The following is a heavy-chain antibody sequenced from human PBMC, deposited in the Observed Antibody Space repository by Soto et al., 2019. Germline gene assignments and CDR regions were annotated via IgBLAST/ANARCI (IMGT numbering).Heavy chain of an antibody. D-gene: IGHD3-22*01. CDR1: GYTFTSYG. Sequence: QVQLVQSGAEVKKPGASVKVSCKASGYTFTSYGISWVRQAPGQGLEWMGWISAYNGNTNYAQKLQGRVTMTTDTSTSTGYMELRSLRSDDTAVYYCARDRRSYYDSSGSYFDYWGQGTLVTVSS. CDR2: ISAYNGNT. J-gene: IGHJ4*02. CDR3: ARDRRSYYDSSGSYFDY. V-gene: IGHV1-18*01.